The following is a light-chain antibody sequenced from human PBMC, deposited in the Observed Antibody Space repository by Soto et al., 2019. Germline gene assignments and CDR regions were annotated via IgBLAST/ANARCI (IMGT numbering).Light chain of an antibody. CDR3: QQRSNWIFT. J-gene: IGKJ3*01. Sequence: EIVLTQSPATLSLSPGERATLSCRASQSVSTFLAWYQQKPGQAPRLLIYDASNRATGIPARFSGSGSGTDFTLTLSSLESEDFAVYYCQQRSNWIFTFGPGTKVDMK. CDR1: QSVSTF. CDR2: DAS. V-gene: IGKV3-11*01.